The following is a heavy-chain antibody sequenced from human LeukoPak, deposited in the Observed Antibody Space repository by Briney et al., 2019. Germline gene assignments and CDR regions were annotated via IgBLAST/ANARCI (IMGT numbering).Heavy chain of an antibody. CDR1: GYRFTSDW. Sequence: GDSLKISCKGSGYRFTSDWIGWVRQMPGKGLEWMGIIYPGDSDTRYSPSFQGQVTISADKSVNTAYLQWSSLKASDTAMYYCARQDGNSAYYFDYWGQGTLVTVSS. J-gene: IGHJ4*02. CDR2: IYPGDSDT. D-gene: IGHD4-23*01. V-gene: IGHV5-51*01. CDR3: ARQDGNSAYYFDY.